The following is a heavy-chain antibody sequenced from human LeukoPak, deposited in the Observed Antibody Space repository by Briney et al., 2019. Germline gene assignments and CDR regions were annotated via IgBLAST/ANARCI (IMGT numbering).Heavy chain of an antibody. Sequence: GESLKISCKGSGYSFTSYWISWVRQMPGKGLEWMGRIDPSDSYTNYSPSFQGHVTISADKSISTAYLQWSSLKASDTAMYYCARRVNTMVGGVFFNWFAPWGQGTLVPV. CDR2: IDPSDSYT. V-gene: IGHV5-10-1*01. CDR3: ARRVNTMVGGVFFNWFAP. D-gene: IGHD3-10*01. CDR1: GYSFTSYW. J-gene: IGHJ5*02.